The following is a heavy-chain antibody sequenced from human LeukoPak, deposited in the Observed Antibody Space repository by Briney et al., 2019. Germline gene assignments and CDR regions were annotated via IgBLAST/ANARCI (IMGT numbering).Heavy chain of an antibody. CDR1: GYSFTSYW. V-gene: IGHV5-51*01. Sequence: GESLKISCKGSGYSFTSYWIGWVRQMPGKGLEWMGIIYPGDSDTRYSPSIQGQVTISADKSISTAYLQWSSLKASDTAMYYCARQRHYYDSTGAFDIWGQGTMVTVSS. J-gene: IGHJ3*02. CDR2: IYPGDSDT. D-gene: IGHD3-22*01. CDR3: ARQRHYYDSTGAFDI.